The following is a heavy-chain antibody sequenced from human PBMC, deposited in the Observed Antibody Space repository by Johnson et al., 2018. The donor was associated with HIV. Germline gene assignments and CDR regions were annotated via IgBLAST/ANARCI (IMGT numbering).Heavy chain of an antibody. CDR2: ISYDGSNK. CDR3: TTDPWGSDAFDI. CDR1: GFTFSSYA. D-gene: IGHD7-27*01. V-gene: IGHV3-30-3*01. J-gene: IGHJ3*02. Sequence: QMLLVESGGGVVQPGRSLRLSCAASGFTFSSYAMHWVRQAPGKGLEWVAVISYDGSNKYYADSVKGRFTISRDNSKNTLYLQMNSLKTEDTAVYYCTTDPWGSDAFDIWGQGTMVTVSS.